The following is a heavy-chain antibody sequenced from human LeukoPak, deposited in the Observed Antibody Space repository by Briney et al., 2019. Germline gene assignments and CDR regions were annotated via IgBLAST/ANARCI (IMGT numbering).Heavy chain of an antibody. CDR3: ARQSSGWYYFDY. CDR1: GGSISSDY. V-gene: IGHV4-59*08. CDR2: IYYSGST. D-gene: IGHD6-19*01. Sequence: SETLSLTCTVSGGSISSDYWSWIRQPPGKGLEWIGYIYYSGSTNYNPSPKSRVTISVDTSKNQFSLKLSSVTAADTAVYYCARQSSGWYYFDYWGQGTLVTVSS. J-gene: IGHJ4*02.